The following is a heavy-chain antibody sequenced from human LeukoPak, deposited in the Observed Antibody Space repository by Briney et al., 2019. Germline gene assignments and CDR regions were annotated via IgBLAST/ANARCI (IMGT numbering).Heavy chain of an antibody. CDR3: ARQNSRDAFDI. CDR1: GGTFSSYA. Sequence: GASVKVSCKASGGTFSSYAISWVRQAPGQGLEWMGGIIPIFGTANYAQKFQGRVTITADESTTTAYMELSSLRSEDTAVYYCARQNSRDAFDIWGQGTMVTVSS. CDR2: IIPIFGTA. J-gene: IGHJ3*02. D-gene: IGHD6-13*01. V-gene: IGHV1-69*13.